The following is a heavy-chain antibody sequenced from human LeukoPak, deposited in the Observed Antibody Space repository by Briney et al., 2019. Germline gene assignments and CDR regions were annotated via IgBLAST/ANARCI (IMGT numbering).Heavy chain of an antibody. CDR3: ARIRRRDNAFDL. CDR1: GISISRIGYS. V-gene: IGHV4-30-2*01. CDR2: IYHTGNT. Sequence: SETLSLTCGVSGISISRIGYSWSWVRQPPGKGPEYIGYIYHTGNTYYNPSLESRVTISLDRSKNQFSLKLSSVTAADTAVYYCARIRRRDNAFDLWSQGTVVTVSS. J-gene: IGHJ3*01.